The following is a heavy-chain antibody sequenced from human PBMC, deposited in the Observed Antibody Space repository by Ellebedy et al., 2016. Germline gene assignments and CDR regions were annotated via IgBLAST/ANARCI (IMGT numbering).Heavy chain of an antibody. V-gene: IGHV5-51*01. CDR2: IYPDDSDT. CDR3: ARVGDSGYDIYYFYMDV. CDR1: GYSFTNHW. Sequence: GGSLRLSCKGSGYSFTNHWIAWVRQMPGKGPEWMGIIYPDDSDTTYSPTFQGQVTISADKSISTAYLQWSSLKASDTAMYYCARVGDSGYDIYYFYMDVWGKGTTVTVSS. J-gene: IGHJ6*03. D-gene: IGHD5-12*01.